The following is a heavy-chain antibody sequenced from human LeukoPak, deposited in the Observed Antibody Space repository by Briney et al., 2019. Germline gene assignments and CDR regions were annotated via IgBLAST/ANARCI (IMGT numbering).Heavy chain of an antibody. Sequence: ASVKVSCKASGYTCTSYYMHWVRQAPGQGLEWMGIIDPSGGGTSYAQKFQGRVTMTRATSTSTAYMELSSLRSEDTAVYYCASLGSGSSPIIDFDYWGQGTLVTVSS. CDR3: ASLGSGSSPIIDFDY. CDR2: IDPSGGGT. CDR1: GYTCTSYY. J-gene: IGHJ4*02. D-gene: IGHD3-10*01. V-gene: IGHV1-46*01.